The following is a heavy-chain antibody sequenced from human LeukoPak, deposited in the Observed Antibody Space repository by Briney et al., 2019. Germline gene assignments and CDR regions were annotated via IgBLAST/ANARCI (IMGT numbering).Heavy chain of an antibody. CDR2: IIPIFGTA. Sequence: SVKVSCKASGGTFSSYAISWVRQAPGQGLEWMGGIIPIFGTANDAQKFQGRVTITADESTSTAYMELSSLRSEDTAVYYCARERGDILTGFHAFDIWGQGTMVTVSS. CDR1: GGTFSSYA. CDR3: ARERGDILTGFHAFDI. J-gene: IGHJ3*02. D-gene: IGHD3-9*01. V-gene: IGHV1-69*01.